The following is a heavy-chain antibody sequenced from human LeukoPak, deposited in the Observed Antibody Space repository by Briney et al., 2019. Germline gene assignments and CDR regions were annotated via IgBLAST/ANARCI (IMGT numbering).Heavy chain of an antibody. CDR3: ARDRWLCRVNCDSVYYFALDV. CDR2: INPGNGDT. D-gene: IGHD3-9*01. J-gene: IGHJ6*02. V-gene: IGHV1-3*01. Sequence: GASVKVSCKGSGYTFTNYAIHWVRQAPGQSLEWLGWINPGNGDTKYSQDFQGRVTINTDTSAATAYVELNSLTSEDTAVYYCARDRWLCRVNCDSVYYFALDVWGQGTTVTVSS. CDR1: GYTFTNYA.